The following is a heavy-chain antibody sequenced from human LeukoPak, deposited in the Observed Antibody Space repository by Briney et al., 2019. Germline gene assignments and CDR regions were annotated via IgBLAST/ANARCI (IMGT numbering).Heavy chain of an antibody. V-gene: IGHV3-33*01. Sequence: GGSLRLSCVGSGYTFRNYGMHWVRQAPGKGLEWVALIWYDGTFKEYADSVKGRFTISRDNSQSTMYLEMNSLRVEDSAVYYCARDDIVVIPAAIRRGNLYGMDVWGKGTTVTVSS. D-gene: IGHD2-2*01. J-gene: IGHJ6*04. CDR2: IWYDGTFK. CDR1: GYTFRNYG. CDR3: ARDDIVVIPAAIRRGNLYGMDV.